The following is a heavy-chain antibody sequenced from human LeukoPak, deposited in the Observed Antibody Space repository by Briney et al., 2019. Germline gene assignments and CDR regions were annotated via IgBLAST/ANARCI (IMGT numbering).Heavy chain of an antibody. D-gene: IGHD6-13*01. J-gene: IGHJ5*02. CDR1: AYIFSTYW. V-gene: IGHV5-51*01. CDR2: IYPGDSRT. Sequence: GESLKISCQGSAYIFSTYWIGWVRQVPRKGLEWMAVIYPGDSRTRYNPSFQGQVTISVDKTISTAYLQWNSLKASDTAMYYCACRKVSSPWFDPWGQGTLVTVSS. CDR3: ACRKVSSPWFDP.